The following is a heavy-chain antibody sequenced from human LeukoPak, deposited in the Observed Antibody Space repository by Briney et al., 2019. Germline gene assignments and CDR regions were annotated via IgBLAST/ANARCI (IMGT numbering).Heavy chain of an antibody. D-gene: IGHD2-2*01. V-gene: IGHV1-2*02. CDR1: GYIFTNFY. CDR3: ARGYCSSTSCQEGP. Sequence: ASVKVSCKASGYIFTNFYLHWMRQAPGHGLEWMGWINPNSGGTNYAQKFQGRVTMTRDTSISTAYMELSRLRSDDTAVYYCARGYCSSTSCQEGPWGQGTLVTVSS. CDR2: INPNSGGT. J-gene: IGHJ5*02.